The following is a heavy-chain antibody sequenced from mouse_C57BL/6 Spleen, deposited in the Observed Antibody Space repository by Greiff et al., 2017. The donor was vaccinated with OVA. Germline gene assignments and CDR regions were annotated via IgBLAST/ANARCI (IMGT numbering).Heavy chain of an antibody. J-gene: IGHJ2*01. CDR3: ARHSYDGYYVLFDY. CDR2: ISSGGSYT. Sequence: EVKLMESGGDLVKPGGSLKLSCAASGFTFSSYGMSWVRQTPDKRLEWVATISSGGSYTYYPDSVKGRFTISRDNAKNTLYLQMSSLKSEDTAMYYCARHSYDGYYVLFDYWGQGTTLTVSS. D-gene: IGHD2-3*01. CDR1: GFTFSSYG. V-gene: IGHV5-6*01.